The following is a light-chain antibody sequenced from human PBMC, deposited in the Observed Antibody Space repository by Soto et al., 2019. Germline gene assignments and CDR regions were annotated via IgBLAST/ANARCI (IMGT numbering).Light chain of an antibody. CDR1: SSDVGSYNL. V-gene: IGLV2-23*03. Sequence: QSALTQPASVSRSPGQSITLSCTGTSSDVGSYNLVSWYQQHPGKAPKLMIYEGSKRPSGVSNRFSGSKSGNTASLTISGLQPEDEADYYCCSFAGSNTFVFGSGTKLTVL. CDR2: EGS. CDR3: CSFAGSNTFV. J-gene: IGLJ1*01.